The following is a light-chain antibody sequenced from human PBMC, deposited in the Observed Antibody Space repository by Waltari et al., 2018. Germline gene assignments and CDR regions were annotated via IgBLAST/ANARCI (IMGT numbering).Light chain of an antibody. CDR2: GAS. J-gene: IGKJ2*01. CDR3: QHYNKWPYT. CDR1: QSLSSN. Sequence: EIVMTQSPATLSVSPGERATLSCRASQSLSSNLAWYQQKPGQAPRLLMFGASTRAAGVPARFSGSGSGTEFTLTISSLQSEDFAVYYCQHYNKWPYTFGQGTKLDLK. V-gene: IGKV3-15*01.